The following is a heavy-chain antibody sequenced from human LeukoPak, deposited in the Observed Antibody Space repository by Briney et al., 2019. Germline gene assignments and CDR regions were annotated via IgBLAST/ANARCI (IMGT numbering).Heavy chain of an antibody. J-gene: IGHJ6*02. CDR3: ARGTVRSGYYGMDV. D-gene: IGHD3-10*01. V-gene: IGHV1-8*01. CDR2: MNPINGNT. CDR1: GFTFTNYD. Sequence: GASVKVSCKATGFTFTNYDINWVRQATGQGLEWMGWMNPINGNTGYAQKFQGRVTMTRDTSISTAYMELRSLTSEDTAVYYCARGTVRSGYYGMDVWGQGTTVTVSS.